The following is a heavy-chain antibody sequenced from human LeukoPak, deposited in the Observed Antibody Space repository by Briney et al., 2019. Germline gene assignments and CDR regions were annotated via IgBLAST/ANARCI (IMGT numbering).Heavy chain of an antibody. V-gene: IGHV4-34*01. Sequence: SETLSLTCAVYGGSFSGYYWSWIRQPPGKGLEWIGEINQSGSTNYNPSLKSRVTISVDTSKNQFSLKLSSVTAADTAVYYCARRRGYSYGPLDYWGQGTLVTVSS. J-gene: IGHJ4*02. CDR1: GGSFSGYY. CDR3: ARRRGYSYGPLDY. CDR2: INQSGST. D-gene: IGHD5-18*01.